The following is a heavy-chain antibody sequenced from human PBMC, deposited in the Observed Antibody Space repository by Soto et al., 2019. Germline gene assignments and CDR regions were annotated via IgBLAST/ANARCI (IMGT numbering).Heavy chain of an antibody. CDR2: ISSNGGST. Sequence: GMSLKLSCSASGFTFSSYAMHWVRQAPGKGLEYVSAISSNGGSTYYADSVKGRFTISRDNSKNTLYLQMSSLRAEDTAVYYCVNVHGVLLSIDYWGQGTLVTVSS. CDR1: GFTFSSYA. CDR3: VNVHGVLLSIDY. D-gene: IGHD1-26*01. J-gene: IGHJ4*02. V-gene: IGHV3-64D*06.